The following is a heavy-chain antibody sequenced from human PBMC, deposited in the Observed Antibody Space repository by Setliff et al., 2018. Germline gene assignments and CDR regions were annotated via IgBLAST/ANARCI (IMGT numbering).Heavy chain of an antibody. V-gene: IGHV4-34*01. CDR2: INHSGST. D-gene: IGHD1-1*01. Sequence: LRLSCAASEFTFNKYWMTWIRQPPGKGLEWIGEINHSGSTNYNPSLTSRVTISVDTSKNQFSLKVSSVTAADTAVYYCARTTGSTHNWLDPWGPGTLVTAPQ. CDR3: ARTTGSTHNWLDP. J-gene: IGHJ5*02. CDR1: EFTFNKYW.